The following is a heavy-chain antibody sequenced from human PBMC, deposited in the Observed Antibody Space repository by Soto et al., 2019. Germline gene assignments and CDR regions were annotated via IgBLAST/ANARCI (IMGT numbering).Heavy chain of an antibody. CDR1: GGSISSGGYY. Sequence: SETLSLTCTVSGGSISSGGYYWSWIRQHPGKGLEWIGYIYYSGSTYYNPSLKSRVTISVDTSKNQFSLKLGSVTAADTAVYYCARENVDIVASVLRQFDIWGQGTMVTVSS. V-gene: IGHV4-31*03. J-gene: IGHJ3*02. CDR3: ARENVDIVASVLRQFDI. D-gene: IGHD5-12*01. CDR2: IYYSGST.